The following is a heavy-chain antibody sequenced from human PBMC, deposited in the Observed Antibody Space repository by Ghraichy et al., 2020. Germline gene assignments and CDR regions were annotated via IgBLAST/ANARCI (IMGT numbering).Heavy chain of an antibody. Sequence: GGSLRLSCAASGFTLGDFNMDWVRQAPGKGLEWVSSIRRSSSHVFYAGSVQGRFTASRDDSENSLYLQMNSLRPDDTAVYFCAKFSPYCSGTMCYVNDPLDNWGQGTLVAVSS. J-gene: IGHJ3*02. V-gene: IGHV3-21*06. CDR3: AKFSPYCSGTMCYVNDPLDN. CDR1: GFTLGDFN. D-gene: IGHD2-15*01. CDR2: IRRSSSHV.